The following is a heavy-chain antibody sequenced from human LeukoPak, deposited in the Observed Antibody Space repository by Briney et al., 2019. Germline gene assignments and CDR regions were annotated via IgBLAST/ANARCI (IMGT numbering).Heavy chain of an antibody. CDR1: GFTFSNNW. CDR2: INRDATIT. Sequence: PGGSLRLSCAASGFTFSNNWMHWVRQVPGKGLAWVSRINRDATITNYADSVKGRFTISRDNAKNALYLQMHSLRVEDTAVFYCVGEIGAPGSFDLWGPGTMVAVSS. D-gene: IGHD3-3*01. J-gene: IGHJ3*01. CDR3: VGEIGAPGSFDL. V-gene: IGHV3-74*01.